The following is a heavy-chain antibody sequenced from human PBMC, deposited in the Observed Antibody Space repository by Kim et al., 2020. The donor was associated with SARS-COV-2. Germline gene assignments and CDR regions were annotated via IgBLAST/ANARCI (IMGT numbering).Heavy chain of an antibody. J-gene: IGHJ4*01. D-gene: IGHD1-7*01. CDR3: ARGKYNWNYSGLVYYFDY. V-gene: IGHV4-34*01. Sequence: SETLSLTCAVYGGSFSGYYWSWIRQPPGKGLEWIGEINHSGSTNYNPSLKSRVTISVDTSKNQFSLKLSSVTAADTAVYYCARGKYNWNYSGLVYYFDY. CDR1: GGSFSGYY. CDR2: INHSGST.